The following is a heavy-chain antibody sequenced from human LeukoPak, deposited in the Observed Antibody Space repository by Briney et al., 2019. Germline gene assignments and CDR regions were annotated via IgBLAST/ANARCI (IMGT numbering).Heavy chain of an antibody. CDR3: ARDMHREAVHYPPDY. CDR1: GFTVNSNY. J-gene: IGHJ4*02. Sequence: GGSLRLSCAASGFTVNSNYMSWVRQAPGKGLECVSSISSSRTYIYYADSVKGRFTISRDNAKNSLYLQMNSLRAEDTAVYYCARDMHREAVHYPPDYWGQGTLVTVSS. CDR2: ISSSRTYI. V-gene: IGHV3-21*01. D-gene: IGHD1-1*01.